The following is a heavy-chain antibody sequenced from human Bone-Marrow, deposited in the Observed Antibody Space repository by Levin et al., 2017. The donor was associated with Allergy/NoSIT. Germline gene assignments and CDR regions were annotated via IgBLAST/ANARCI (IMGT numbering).Heavy chain of an antibody. CDR3: ATRSRASRAFDI. CDR2: INHSGST. V-gene: IGHV4-34*01. CDR1: GGSFSGYY. Sequence: RSQTLSLTCAVYGGSFSGYYWSWIRQPPGKGLEWIGEINHSGSTNYNPSLKSRVTISVDTSKNQFSLKLSSVTAADTAVYYCATRSRASRAFDIWGQGTMVTVSS. J-gene: IGHJ3*02. D-gene: IGHD2-2*01.